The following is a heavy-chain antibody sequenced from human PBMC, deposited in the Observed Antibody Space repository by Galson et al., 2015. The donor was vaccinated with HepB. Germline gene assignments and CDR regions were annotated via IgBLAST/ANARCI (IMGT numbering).Heavy chain of an antibody. D-gene: IGHD2-15*01. V-gene: IGHV2-5*04. Sequence: PALVKPTQTLTLTCTFSGFSLDTSEVGVGWIRQPPGEALEWLALIYWNDDKRYSPSLKSRLTITKDTSKNQVVLTMTNMYPVDTGTYYCVQRGTIGSRPILWGLGTLVAVSS. CDR3: VQRGTIGSRPIL. CDR1: GFSLDTSEVG. CDR2: IYWNDDK. J-gene: IGHJ4*02.